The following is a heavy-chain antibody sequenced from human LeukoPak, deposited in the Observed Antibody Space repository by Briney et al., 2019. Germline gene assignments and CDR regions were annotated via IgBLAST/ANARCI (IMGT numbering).Heavy chain of an antibody. J-gene: IGHJ4*01. CDR2: ISSSGSTR. D-gene: IGHD6-19*01. CDR1: GFTFSDYY. Sequence: GGSLRLSCAASGFTFSDYYMTWIRQSPGKGLEWVSYISSSGSTRYYADSVKGRFTISRDNAKNTLYLQMDSLRAEDTAVYYCARFSSGWSPSGFDYWGHGTLVTVSS. V-gene: IGHV3-11*04. CDR3: ARFSSGWSPSGFDY.